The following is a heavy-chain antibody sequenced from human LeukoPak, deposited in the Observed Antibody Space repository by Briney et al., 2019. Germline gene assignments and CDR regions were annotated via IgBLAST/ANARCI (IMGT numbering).Heavy chain of an antibody. CDR2: STGSGGST. J-gene: IGHJ4*02. D-gene: IGHD3-22*01. CDR1: GFTFSSCA. CDR3: AKGRSEDYYESSGY. V-gene: IGHV3-23*01. Sequence: GGSLRLSCAASGFTFSSCAMSWVRQAPGKGLEWVSGSTGSGGSTYYADSVKGRFTISRDNSKNTLYLQMNSLRAEDTAVYYCAKGRSEDYYESSGYWGQGTLVTVSS.